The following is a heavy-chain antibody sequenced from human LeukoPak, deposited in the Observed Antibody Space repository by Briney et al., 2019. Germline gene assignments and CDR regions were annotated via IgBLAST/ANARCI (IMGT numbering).Heavy chain of an antibody. D-gene: IGHD1-7*01. J-gene: IGHJ4*02. V-gene: IGHV3-23*01. CDR3: VKGQNWNYN. CDR1: GFTLSTYA. CDR2: ISGSGVRT. Sequence: PGGSLRLSCAASGFTLSTYAMSWVRQAPGRRLEWVSSISGSGVRTDYADSVKGRFTISRDNSRDTLYLQMNTLRAEDTAIYYCVKGQNWNYNWGQGTLVTVSS.